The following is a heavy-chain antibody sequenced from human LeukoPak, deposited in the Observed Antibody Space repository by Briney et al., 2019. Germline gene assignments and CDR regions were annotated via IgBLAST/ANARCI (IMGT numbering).Heavy chain of an antibody. D-gene: IGHD1-26*01. J-gene: IGHJ4*02. V-gene: IGHV3-48*03. CDR3: ASPGRRKSSGRNGFDY. CDR1: GFTFSSYE. CDR2: ISSSGSTI. Sequence: GGSLRLSFAASGFTFSSYEMNWVRQAPGKGLEWVSYISSSGSTIYYADSVKGRFTISRDNAKNSLYLQMNSLRAEDTAVYYCASPGRRKSSGRNGFDYWGQGTLVTVSS.